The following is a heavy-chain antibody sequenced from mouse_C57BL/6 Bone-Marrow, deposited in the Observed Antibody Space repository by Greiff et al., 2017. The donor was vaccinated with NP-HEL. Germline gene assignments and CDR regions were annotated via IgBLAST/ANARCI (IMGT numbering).Heavy chain of an antibody. D-gene: IGHD2-1*01. CDR2: IRLKSDNYAT. Sequence: EVKLVESGGGLVQPGGSMKLSCVASGFTFSNYWMNWVRQSPEKGLEWVAQIRLKSDNYATHYSESVKGRFTISRDDSKSSVYLQMNNLSAEDTGIYYGTVGNLYAMDYWGQGTSLTVSS. V-gene: IGHV6-3*01. CDR1: GFTFSNYW. CDR3: TVGNLYAMDY. J-gene: IGHJ4*01.